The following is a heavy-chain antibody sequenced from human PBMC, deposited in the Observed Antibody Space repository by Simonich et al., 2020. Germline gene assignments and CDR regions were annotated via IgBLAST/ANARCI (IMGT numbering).Heavy chain of an antibody. V-gene: IGHV1-18*01. CDR2: INAYNVNK. CDR3: ARSTTGTTAFDI. CDR1: GYTFTSFG. D-gene: IGHD1-1*01. J-gene: IGHJ3*02. Sequence: QVQLVQSGAEVKKPGASVKVSCKASGYTFTSFGISWGRQAPGQGLEWMGWINAYNVNKNYAQKLQGRVTMTTDTSTSTAYMELRSLRSDDTAVYYCARSTTGTTAFDIWGQGTMVTVSS.